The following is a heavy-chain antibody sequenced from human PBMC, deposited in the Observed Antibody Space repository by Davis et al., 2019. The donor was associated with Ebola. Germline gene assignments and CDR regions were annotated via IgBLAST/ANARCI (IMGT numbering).Heavy chain of an antibody. CDR1: GFTFSSYA. CDR2: ISYDGSNK. D-gene: IGHD6-13*01. CDR3: ARERLGYSSSWEPLRAFDI. V-gene: IGHV3-30*04. J-gene: IGHJ3*02. Sequence: GGSLRLSCAASGFTFSSYAMHWVRQAPGKGLEWVAVISYDGSNKYYADSVKGRFTISRDNSKNTLYLQMNSLRAEDTAVYYCARERLGYSSSWEPLRAFDIWGQGTMVTVSS.